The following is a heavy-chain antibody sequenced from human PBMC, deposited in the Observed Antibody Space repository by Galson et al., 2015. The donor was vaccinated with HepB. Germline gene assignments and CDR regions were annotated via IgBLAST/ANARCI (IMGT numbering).Heavy chain of an antibody. D-gene: IGHD6-19*01. CDR2: ISYDGSIK. J-gene: IGHJ4*02. CDR3: APLGSSGWYRDLPPYFDY. V-gene: IGHV3-30*03. Sequence: SLRLSCPVSGLTFSSYGLHWVRQAPGKGLEWVAVISYDGSIKYYANSVEGRFTISRDTSKNTLYLQMNSLRAEDTAVYYCAPLGSSGWYRDLPPYFDYWGQGTLVTVSS. CDR1: GLTFSSYG.